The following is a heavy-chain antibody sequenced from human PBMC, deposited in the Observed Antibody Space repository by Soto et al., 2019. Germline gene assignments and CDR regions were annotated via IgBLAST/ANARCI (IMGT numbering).Heavy chain of an antibody. V-gene: IGHV1-3*01. D-gene: IGHD2-21*02. Sequence: QVQLVQSGAEVKKPGASVRISCQASGYTFSGYAVQWVRQAPGQGLEWMGWINAGDGKTKYSQKFLDRVTITRDTSASTADVDLSGLRSEDTAVYYCARARWTATAVQYYFDYWGQGTPVAVSS. J-gene: IGHJ4*02. CDR1: GYTFSGYA. CDR2: INAGDGKT. CDR3: ARARWTATAVQYYFDY.